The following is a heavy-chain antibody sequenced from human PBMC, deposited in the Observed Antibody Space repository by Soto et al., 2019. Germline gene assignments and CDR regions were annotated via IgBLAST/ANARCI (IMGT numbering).Heavy chain of an antibody. Sequence: GGSLRLSCAASGFTFSSYSMNWVRQAPGKGLEWVSSISSSSSYIYYADSVKGRFTISRDNAKNSLYLQMNSLRAEDTAVYYCARDSEMATISADYWGQGTLVTVS. CDR3: ARDSEMATISADY. V-gene: IGHV3-21*01. CDR1: GFTFSSYS. J-gene: IGHJ4*02. D-gene: IGHD5-12*01. CDR2: ISSSSSYI.